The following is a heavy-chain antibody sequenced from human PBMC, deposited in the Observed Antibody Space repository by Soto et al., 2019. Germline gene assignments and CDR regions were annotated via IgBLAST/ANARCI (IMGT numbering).Heavy chain of an antibody. Sequence: QVQLVQSGAEVKKPGSSVKVSCKASGGTFSRYAISWVRQAPGQGLEWMGGIIPIFGTANYAQKFQGRVTITADESTSTAYMELSSLRFEDTAVYYCARIIRYFDWMYNWFDPWGQGTLVTVSS. CDR1: GGTFSRYA. D-gene: IGHD3-9*01. CDR3: ARIIRYFDWMYNWFDP. V-gene: IGHV1-69*01. CDR2: IIPIFGTA. J-gene: IGHJ5*02.